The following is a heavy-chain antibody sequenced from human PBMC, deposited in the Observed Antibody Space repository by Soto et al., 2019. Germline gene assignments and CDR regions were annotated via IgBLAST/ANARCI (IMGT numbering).Heavy chain of an antibody. CDR1: GYTFTSYD. V-gene: IGHV1-8*01. D-gene: IGHD3-16*02. CDR2: MNPNSGNT. Sequence: QVQLVQSGAEVKKPGASVKVSCKASGYTFTSYDINWVRQATGQGLEWMGWMNPNSGNTGYAQKFQGRVTMSSNTSISTAYMELSRLRSEDTAVYYCARGAKGVGVINDAFDIWGQGTMVTVSS. CDR3: ARGAKGVGVINDAFDI. J-gene: IGHJ3*02.